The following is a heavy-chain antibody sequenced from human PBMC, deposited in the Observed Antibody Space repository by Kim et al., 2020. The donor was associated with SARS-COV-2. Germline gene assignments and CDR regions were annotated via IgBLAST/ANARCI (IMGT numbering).Heavy chain of an antibody. CDR2: INPNSGGT. D-gene: IGHD2-2*01. Sequence: ASVKVSCKASGYTFTGYYMHWVRQAPGQGLEWMGWINPNSGGTNHAQKFQGRVTMTRDTSMSTAYMELSRLRSDDTAVYYCATRGVVVPAAIGYWGQGTLVTVSS. J-gene: IGHJ4*02. CDR1: GYTFTGYY. CDR3: ATRGVVVPAAIGY. V-gene: IGHV1-2*02.